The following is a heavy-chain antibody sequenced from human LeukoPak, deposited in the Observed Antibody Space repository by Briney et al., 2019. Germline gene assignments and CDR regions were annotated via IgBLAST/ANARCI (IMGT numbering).Heavy chain of an antibody. Sequence: SSQTLSLTCAVSGGSISSGGYSWSWIRQPPGKGLEWIGYIYHSGSTYYNPSLKSRVTISVDRSKNQFSLKLSSVTAADTAVYYCARVPYSSSWHDRYYFDYWGQGTLVTVSS. CDR3: ARVPYSSSWHDRYYFDY. V-gene: IGHV4-30-2*01. J-gene: IGHJ4*02. CDR1: GGSISSGGYS. CDR2: IYHSGST. D-gene: IGHD6-13*01.